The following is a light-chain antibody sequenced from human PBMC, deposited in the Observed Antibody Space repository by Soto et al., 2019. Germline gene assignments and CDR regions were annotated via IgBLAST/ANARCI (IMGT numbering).Light chain of an antibody. CDR1: SSDVGGYNY. J-gene: IGLJ1*01. CDR2: EVS. Sequence: QSVLTQPPSASGSPGQSVTISCTGTSSDVGGYNYVSWYQQHPGKAPKLMIYEVSKRPSGVPDRFSGSKSGNTASLTVSGLQAEDEADYYCSSHAGSKGVFGTGTKVA. V-gene: IGLV2-8*01. CDR3: SSHAGSKGV.